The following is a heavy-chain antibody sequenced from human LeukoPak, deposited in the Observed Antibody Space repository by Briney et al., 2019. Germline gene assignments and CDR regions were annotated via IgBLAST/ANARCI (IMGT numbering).Heavy chain of an antibody. J-gene: IGHJ4*02. CDR3: ARLRRVGATPFDY. CDR2: IYTSGST. V-gene: IGHV4-61*02. D-gene: IGHD1-26*01. CDR1: GGSISSGSYY. Sequence: PSETLSLTCTVSGGSISSGSYYWRWIRQPAGKGLEWIGRIYTSGSTNYTPSLKSRVTISVDTSKNQFSLKLSSVTAADTAVYYCARLRRVGATPFDYWGQGTLVTVSS.